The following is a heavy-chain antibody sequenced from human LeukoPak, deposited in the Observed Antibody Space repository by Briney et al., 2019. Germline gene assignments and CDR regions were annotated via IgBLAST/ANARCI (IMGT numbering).Heavy chain of an antibody. CDR2: IHHSGST. Sequence: TTSETLSLTCTVSGYSISSGSYWGWIRQPPGQGLEWIGSIHHSGSTYYNPSLKSRVTISVDTSKNQFSLKLSSVTAADTAVYYCARPVPSRLGWFDPWGQGTLVTVSS. V-gene: IGHV4-38-2*02. J-gene: IGHJ5*02. D-gene: IGHD1-1*01. CDR1: GYSISSGSY. CDR3: ARPVPSRLGWFDP.